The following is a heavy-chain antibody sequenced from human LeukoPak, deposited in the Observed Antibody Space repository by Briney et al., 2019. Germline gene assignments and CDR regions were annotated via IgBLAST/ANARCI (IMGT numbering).Heavy chain of an antibody. Sequence: GESLKISCKGSGYSFTSYWIGWVRQMPGKGLEWMGIIYPGDSDTRYSPSLQGQVTISADKSISTAYLQWSSLKASDTAMYYCARTRYGDYDGGDFDYWGQGTLVTVSS. D-gene: IGHD4-17*01. J-gene: IGHJ4*02. CDR2: IYPGDSDT. CDR3: ARTRYGDYDGGDFDY. V-gene: IGHV5-51*01. CDR1: GYSFTSYW.